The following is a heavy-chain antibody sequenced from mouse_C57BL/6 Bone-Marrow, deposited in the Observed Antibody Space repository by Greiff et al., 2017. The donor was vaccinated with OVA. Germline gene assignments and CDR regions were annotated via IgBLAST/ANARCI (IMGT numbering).Heavy chain of an antibody. CDR1: GYTFTSYG. J-gene: IGHJ4*01. CDR3: ARPGLRRYAMDC. Sequence: VQLQQSGAELARPGASVKLSCKASGYTFTSYGISWVKQRTGQGLEWIGEIYPRSGNTYYNEKFKGKATLTADKSSSTAYMELRSPTSEDSAVYFCARPGLRRYAMDCWGQGTSVTVSS. V-gene: IGHV1-81*01. CDR2: IYPRSGNT. D-gene: IGHD2-2*01.